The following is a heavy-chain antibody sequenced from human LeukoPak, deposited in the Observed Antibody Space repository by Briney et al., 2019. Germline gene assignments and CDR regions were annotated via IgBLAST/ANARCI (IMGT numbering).Heavy chain of an antibody. CDR3: ARVARYYYGSGNYYGMDV. J-gene: IGHJ6*02. CDR1: GFTFSSYS. Sequence: PGGSLRLSCAASGFTFSSYSMNWVRQAPGKGLEWVSSISSSSSYIYYADSVKGRFTISRDNAKNSLYLQMNSLRAEDTAVYYCARVARYYYGSGNYYGMDVWGQGTTVTVSS. V-gene: IGHV3-21*01. D-gene: IGHD3-10*01. CDR2: ISSSSSYI.